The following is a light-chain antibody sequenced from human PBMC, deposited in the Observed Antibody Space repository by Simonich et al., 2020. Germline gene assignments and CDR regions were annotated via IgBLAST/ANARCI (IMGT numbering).Light chain of an antibody. CDR2: WAS. CDR3: QQYYSTPYT. CDR1: KSVLSSSNNKNY. J-gene: IGKJ2*01. V-gene: IGKV4-1*01. Sequence: DIVMTQSPDSLAVSLGERATINCKSSKSVLSSSNNKNYLAWYQQKQGQPPKLLIYWASTRESGVPDRFSGSGSGTDFTLTISSLQAEDVAVYYCQQYYSTPYTFGPGTKLEIK.